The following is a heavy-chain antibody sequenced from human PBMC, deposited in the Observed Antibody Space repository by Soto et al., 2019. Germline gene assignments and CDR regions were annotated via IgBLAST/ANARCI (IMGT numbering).Heavy chain of an antibody. V-gene: IGHV3-11*01. D-gene: IGHD2-15*01. J-gene: IGHJ6*03. CDR1: GFTFSDYY. Sequence: QVQLVESGGGLVKPGGSLRLSCAASGFTFSDYYMSWIRQAPGKGLEWVSYISSSGSTIYYADSVKGRFTISRDNAKNSLYLQMNSLRAEDTAVYYCARERRKDIVVVVAAIPRDYYYYYMDVWGKGTTVTVSS. CDR2: ISSSGSTI. CDR3: ARERRKDIVVVVAAIPRDYYYYYMDV.